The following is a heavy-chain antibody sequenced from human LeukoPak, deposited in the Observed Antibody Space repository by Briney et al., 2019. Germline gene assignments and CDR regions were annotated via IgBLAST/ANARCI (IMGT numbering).Heavy chain of an antibody. CDR2: MKHDGIEK. CDR1: GFTFSHYW. V-gene: IGHV3-7*01. Sequence: GGSLRLSCAASGFTFSHYWVSWVRQAPGKGLDWVANMKHDGIEKYFADSVTGRFTISRDNAKNSLYLQMNSLRPEDTAVYYCAKLVVVTATYWYFDLWGRGTPVTVSS. J-gene: IGHJ2*01. CDR3: AKLVVVTATYWYFDL. D-gene: IGHD2-21*02.